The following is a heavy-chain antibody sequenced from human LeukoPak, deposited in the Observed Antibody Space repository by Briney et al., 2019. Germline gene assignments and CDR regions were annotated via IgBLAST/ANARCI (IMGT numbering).Heavy chain of an antibody. V-gene: IGHV4-34*01. CDR3: ARPGAAIGKGYFQH. J-gene: IGHJ1*01. Sequence: SETLSLTCAVYGGSFSGYYWSWIRQPPGKGLEWIGEINHSGSTNYKPSLKSRVTISVDTSKNQFPLKLSSVTAADTAVYYCARPGAAIGKGYFQHWGQGTLVTVSS. CDR2: INHSGST. D-gene: IGHD2-2*02. CDR1: GGSFSGYY.